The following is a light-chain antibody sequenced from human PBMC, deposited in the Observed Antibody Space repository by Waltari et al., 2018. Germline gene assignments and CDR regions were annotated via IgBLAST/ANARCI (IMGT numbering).Light chain of an antibody. CDR2: HSS. V-gene: IGLV2-23*01. CDR1: LGTSNL. J-gene: IGLJ1*01. Sequence: QSALTQPPSVSGTPGQSVTITCTGPLGTSNLVSWYRQLPGPVPKLILYHSSERPSGTSVRFSGSRSGNTASLTISGLQSDDEADYYCCSNNEGHAHVFGTGTRVTVL. CDR3: CSNNEGHAHV.